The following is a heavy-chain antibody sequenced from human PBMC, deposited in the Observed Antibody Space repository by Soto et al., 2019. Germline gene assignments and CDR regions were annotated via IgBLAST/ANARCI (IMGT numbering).Heavy chain of an antibody. CDR1: GVSISSYY. CDR3: ARESSHTLYGMDV. Sequence: ASETLSLTCTVSGVSISSYYWSWIRHPPGKGLEWIGYIYYSGSTNYNPSLKSRVTISVDTSKNQFSLKLSSVTAADTAVYYCARESSHTLYGMDVWGQGTTVTVSS. V-gene: IGHV4-59*01. CDR2: IYYSGST. D-gene: IGHD2-2*02. J-gene: IGHJ6*02.